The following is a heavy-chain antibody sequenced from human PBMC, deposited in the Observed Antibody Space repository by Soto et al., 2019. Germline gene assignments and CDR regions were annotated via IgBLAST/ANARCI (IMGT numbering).Heavy chain of an antibody. D-gene: IGHD3-3*01. CDR2: IWYDGSNK. J-gene: IGHJ6*03. CDR3: ARDRDGRPYDFWSGYHPMDV. V-gene: IGHV3-33*01. Sequence: PGGSLRLSCAASGFTFSSYGMHWVRQAPGKGLEWVAVIWYDGSNKYYADSVKGRFTISRDNSKNTLYLQMNSLRAEDTAVYYCARDRDGRPYDFWSGYHPMDVWGKGTTVTVSS. CDR1: GFTFSSYG.